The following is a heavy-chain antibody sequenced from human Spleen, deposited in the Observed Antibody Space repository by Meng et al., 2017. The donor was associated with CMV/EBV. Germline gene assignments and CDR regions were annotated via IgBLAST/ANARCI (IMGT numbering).Heavy chain of an antibody. Sequence: GGSLRLSCAASGFTFSSYWMHWVRQAPGKGLVWVSRINSDGSSTSYADSVKGRFTISRDNAKNTLYLQMNSLRAEDTAVYYCARHEPYDFWSGYRADYFDYWGQGTLVTVSS. J-gene: IGHJ4*02. CDR1: GFTFSSYW. CDR2: INSDGSST. CDR3: ARHEPYDFWSGYRADYFDY. D-gene: IGHD3-3*01. V-gene: IGHV3-74*01.